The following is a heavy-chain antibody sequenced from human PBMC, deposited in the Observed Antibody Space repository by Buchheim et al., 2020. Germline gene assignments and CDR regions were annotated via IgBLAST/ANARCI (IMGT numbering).Heavy chain of an antibody. V-gene: IGHV3-30*04. CDR1: GFTFSSYA. J-gene: IGHJ4*02. CDR3: ARATTVAGDFDY. D-gene: IGHD6-19*01. CDR2: ISYDGSNK. Sequence: QVQLVESGGGVVQPGRYLRLSCAASGFTFSSYAMHWVRQAPGKGLEWVAVISYDGSNKYYADSVKGRFTIYRDNSKNTLYLQMNSLRAEDTAVYYCARATTVAGDFDYWGQGTL.